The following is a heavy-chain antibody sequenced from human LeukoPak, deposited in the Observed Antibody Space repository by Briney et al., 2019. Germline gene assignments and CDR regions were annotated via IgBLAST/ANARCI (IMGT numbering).Heavy chain of an antibody. CDR1: GYSFTSYW. CDR3: ARLLRWCSSTSCYVRGAFDI. V-gene: IGHV5-51*01. J-gene: IGHJ3*02. Sequence: GESLKISCKGSGYSFTSYWIGWVRQMPGKGLEWMGIIYPGDSDTRYSPSFQGQVTISADKSISTAYLQWSSLKASDTAMYYCARLLRWCSSTSCYVRGAFDIWGQGTMVTVSS. CDR2: IYPGDSDT. D-gene: IGHD2-2*01.